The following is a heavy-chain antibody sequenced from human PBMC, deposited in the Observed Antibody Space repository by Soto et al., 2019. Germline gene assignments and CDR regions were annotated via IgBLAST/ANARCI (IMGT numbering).Heavy chain of an antibody. D-gene: IGHD5-12*01. V-gene: IGHV1-24*01. CDR3: ATLSPNIVATILAARGSSFDY. CDR1: GYTLTELS. J-gene: IGHJ4*02. CDR2: FDPEDGET. Sequence: QVQLVQSGAEVKKPGASVKVSCKVSGYTLTELSMHWVRQAPGKGLEWMGGFDPEDGETIYAQKFQGRVTMTEDTSTDTAYMELSSLRSEDTAVYYCATLSPNIVATILAARGSSFDYWGQGTLVTVSS.